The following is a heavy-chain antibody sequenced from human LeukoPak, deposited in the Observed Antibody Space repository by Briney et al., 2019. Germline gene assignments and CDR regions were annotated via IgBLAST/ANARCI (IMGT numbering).Heavy chain of an antibody. J-gene: IGHJ4*02. CDR3: VKDSSSYYYFDH. CDR2: INWNSGNI. V-gene: IGHV3-9*01. CDR1: GLIFDNFV. Sequence: PGRSLTLSCAASGLIFDNFVMHWVRQAPGKGLEWVSGINWNSGNIAYADSVKGRFTISRDNAKNSLYLHIKSLRPEDTALYYCVKDSSSYYYFDHWGQGTLVTVSS. D-gene: IGHD6-19*01.